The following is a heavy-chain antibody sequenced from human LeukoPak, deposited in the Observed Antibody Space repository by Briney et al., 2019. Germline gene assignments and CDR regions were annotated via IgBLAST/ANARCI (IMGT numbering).Heavy chain of an antibody. CDR2: VNSDGSTT. CDR3: ARRSAAKGAFDL. V-gene: IGHV3-74*01. Sequence: GGSLRLSCAASGFSSSSYWMHWVRQAPGKGLVWVSRVNSDGSTTNYAESVKGRITISRDNARNTLFLQMNSLRAEDTALYYCARRSAAKGAFDLWGQGTMVTVSS. CDR1: GFSSSSYW. J-gene: IGHJ3*01.